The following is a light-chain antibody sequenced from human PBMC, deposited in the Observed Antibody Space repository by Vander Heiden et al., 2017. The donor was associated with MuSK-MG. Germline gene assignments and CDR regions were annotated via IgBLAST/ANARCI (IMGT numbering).Light chain of an antibody. CDR3: QSYDTSLSAVV. CDR2: DNT. J-gene: IGLJ2*01. V-gene: IGLV1-40*01. Sequence: QSVLPPPPSVSGAPGQRVTIPCTGSSSNLGAGYNVHWYQQLPGTAPKVLIHDNTNRPSGVPNRISASKSGTSASLAITGLQAEDEADYYCQSYDTSLSAVVFGGGTKLTVL. CDR1: SSNLGAGYN.